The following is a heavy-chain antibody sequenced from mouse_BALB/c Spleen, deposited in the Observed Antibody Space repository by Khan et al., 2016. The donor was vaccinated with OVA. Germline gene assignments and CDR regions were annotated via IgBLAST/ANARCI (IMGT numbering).Heavy chain of an antibody. J-gene: IGHJ4*01. CDR3: ARRTTVYTMDY. CDR1: GYTFTSNT. Sequence: QVQLKESGAELARPGASVKMSCKASGYTFTSNTMHWVKQRPGQGLEWIGYINPSSGYTIYNQNFKDKATLTADKSSSTAYMQLSSLTSEDSAVYYCARRTTVYTMDYWGQGTSVTVSS. V-gene: IGHV1-4*01. D-gene: IGHD1-1*01. CDR2: INPSSGYT.